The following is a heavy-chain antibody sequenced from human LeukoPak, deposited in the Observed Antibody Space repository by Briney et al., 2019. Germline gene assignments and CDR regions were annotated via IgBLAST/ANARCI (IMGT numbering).Heavy chain of an antibody. J-gene: IGHJ5*02. V-gene: IGHV3-48*04. CDR3: ARDVTYHGGDWFDP. D-gene: IGHD4-23*01. CDR1: EFTFSSYS. CDR2: ISSTASSI. Sequence: GGSLRLSCAASEFTFSSYSMSWVRQAPGKGLEWVSYISSTASSIHYADSVKGRFTISRDNAKNSLYLQMNSLRAEDTAVYYCARDVTYHGGDWFDPWGQGTLVTVSP.